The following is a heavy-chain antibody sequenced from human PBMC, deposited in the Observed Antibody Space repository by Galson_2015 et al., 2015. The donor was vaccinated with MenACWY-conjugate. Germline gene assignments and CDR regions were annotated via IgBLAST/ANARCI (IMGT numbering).Heavy chain of an antibody. CDR3: ARFYSSSSVLFDYYYGMDV. V-gene: IGHV1-3*01. CDR2: INAGNGNT. Sequence: SVKVSCKASGYTFTSYAMHWVRQAPGQRLKWMGWINAGNGNTKYSQKFQGRVTITRDTSASTAYMELSSLRSEDTAVYYCARFYSSSSVLFDYYYGMDVWGQGTTVTVSS. CDR1: GYTFTSYA. D-gene: IGHD6-6*01. J-gene: IGHJ6*02.